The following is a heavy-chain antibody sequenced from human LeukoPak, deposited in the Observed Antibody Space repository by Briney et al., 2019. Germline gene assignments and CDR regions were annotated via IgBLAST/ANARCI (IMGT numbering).Heavy chain of an antibody. CDR1: GFTFSSYW. CDR3: ARDPYTVTSYYYYMDV. D-gene: IGHD4-17*01. J-gene: IGHJ6*03. CDR2: IKQDGSEK. V-gene: IGHV3-7*01. Sequence: GGSLRLSCAAPGFTFSSYWMSWVRQAPGKGLEWVANIKQDGSEKYYVDSVKGRFTISRDNAKNSLYLQMNSLRAEDTAVYYCARDPYTVTSYYYYMDVWGKGTTVTVSS.